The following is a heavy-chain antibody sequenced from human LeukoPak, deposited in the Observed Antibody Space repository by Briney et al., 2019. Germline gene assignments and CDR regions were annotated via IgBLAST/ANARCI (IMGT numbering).Heavy chain of an antibody. Sequence: GWSLRLSCAASGVTFSSSRMNWVRKAPGKGLEWVAIINQDGSEKYYVDFVKGRFSISSDNAKNTLYLQMNSLGAEDTAVYYCAGGTGMDVWGQGTTVTVSS. V-gene: IGHV3-7*05. CDR2: INQDGSEK. CDR3: AGGTGMDV. CDR1: GVTFSSSR. D-gene: IGHD1-1*01. J-gene: IGHJ6*02.